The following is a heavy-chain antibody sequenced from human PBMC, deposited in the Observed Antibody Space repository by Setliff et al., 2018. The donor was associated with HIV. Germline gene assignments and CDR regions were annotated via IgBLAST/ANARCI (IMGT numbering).Heavy chain of an antibody. V-gene: IGHV1-46*01. Sequence: ASVKVSCKAFGYSFTSYFLHWVRQAPGQGLEWLGIIDPNGGATNNAQKLQGRLTVTTDTSTSTLYLELSNLRSADTAVYYCARARGGATDQAFDIWGQGTMVTVSS. D-gene: IGHD2-2*01. CDR2: IDPNGGAT. CDR3: ARARGGATDQAFDI. J-gene: IGHJ3*02. CDR1: GYSFTSYF.